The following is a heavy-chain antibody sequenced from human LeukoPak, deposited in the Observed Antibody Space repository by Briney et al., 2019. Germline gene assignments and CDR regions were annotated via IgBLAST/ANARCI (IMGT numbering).Heavy chain of an antibody. CDR2: IYYSGST. D-gene: IGHD5-18*01. CDR1: GXSISSYY. V-gene: IGHV4-59*08. CDR3: ARHGYSYGPIDY. Sequence: SETLSLTCTVSGXSISSYYWSWIRQPPGKGREWIGYIYYSGSTNYNPSLKSRVTISVDASKNQFSLKLSSVTAADTAVYYCARHGYSYGPIDYWGQGTLVTVFS. J-gene: IGHJ4*02.